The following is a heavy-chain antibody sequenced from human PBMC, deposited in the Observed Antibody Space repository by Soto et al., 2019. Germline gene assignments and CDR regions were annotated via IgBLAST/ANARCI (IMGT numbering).Heavy chain of an antibody. Sequence: QVQLVESGGGVVQPGRSLRLSCAASGFTFSSYAMHWVRQAPGKGLEWVAVISYDGSNKYYADSVKGRFTISRDNSKNTLYLQMNSLRAEDTAVYYCAREGFFGCSGGSCPYDYWGQGTLVTVSS. CDR1: GFTFSSYA. CDR3: AREGFFGCSGGSCPYDY. V-gene: IGHV3-30-3*01. J-gene: IGHJ4*02. D-gene: IGHD2-15*01. CDR2: ISYDGSNK.